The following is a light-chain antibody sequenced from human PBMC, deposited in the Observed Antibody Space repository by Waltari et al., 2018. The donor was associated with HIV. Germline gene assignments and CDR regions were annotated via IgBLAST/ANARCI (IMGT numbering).Light chain of an antibody. CDR1: QSVSSSY. CDR3: QHYGDSLT. V-gene: IGKV3-20*01. Sequence: EIVLTQSPGTLSLSPGERATLSCRASQSVSSSYLAWYRQKPGQTTRHLIYAAYSRATGVPDRVSGGGSGTDFTLTISSLEPEDFAVYYCQHYGDSLTFGQGTKVEIK. J-gene: IGKJ2*01. CDR2: AAY.